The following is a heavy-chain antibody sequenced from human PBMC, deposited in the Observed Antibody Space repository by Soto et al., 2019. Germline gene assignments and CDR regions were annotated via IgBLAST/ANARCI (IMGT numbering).Heavy chain of an antibody. Sequence: KPSETLSLTCAVYGGSFSGYYWSWIRQPPGKGLEWIGEINHSGSTNYNPSLKSRVTISVDTSKNQFSLKLSSVTAADTAVYYCARRRGTKGCSGGSCYPPHYGMDVWGQGTTVTVSS. D-gene: IGHD2-15*01. CDR1: GGSFSGYY. CDR2: INHSGST. J-gene: IGHJ6*02. CDR3: ARRRGTKGCSGGSCYPPHYGMDV. V-gene: IGHV4-34*01.